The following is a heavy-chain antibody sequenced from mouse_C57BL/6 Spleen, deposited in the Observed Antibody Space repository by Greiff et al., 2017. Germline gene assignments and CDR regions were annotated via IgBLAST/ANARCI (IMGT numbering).Heavy chain of an antibody. CDR1: GFTFSDAW. CDR3: TRDFGYYGFDY. D-gene: IGHD2-3*01. CDR2: IRNKANNHAT. V-gene: IGHV6-6*01. Sequence: EVKLVESGGGLVQPGGSMKLSCAASGFTFSDAWMDWVRPSPEKGLELVAEIRNKANNHATYYAESVKGRLTISRDDSKSSVYLQMNSLRAEDTGIYYCTRDFGYYGFDYWGQGTTLTVSS. J-gene: IGHJ2*01.